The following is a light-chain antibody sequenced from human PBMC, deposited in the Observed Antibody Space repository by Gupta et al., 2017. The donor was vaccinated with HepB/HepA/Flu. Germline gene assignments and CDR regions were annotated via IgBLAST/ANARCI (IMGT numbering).Light chain of an antibody. Sequence: QSVLTQPPSVSAAPGQKVTISCSGSTSNIGTNYVSWYQHRPGTAPRLLIYDNRERPSGISDRFSAARSGTSATLGITGLQTGDEADYYCGTWDARLNNCVFGGGTKLTVL. CDR3: GTWDARLNNCV. CDR1: TSNIGTNY. CDR2: DNR. J-gene: IGLJ3*02. V-gene: IGLV1-51*01.